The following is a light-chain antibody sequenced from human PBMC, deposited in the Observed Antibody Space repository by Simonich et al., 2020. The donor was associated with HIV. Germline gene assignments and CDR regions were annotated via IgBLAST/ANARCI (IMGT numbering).Light chain of an antibody. V-gene: IGLV6-57*01. CDR2: EVY. CDR1: IGSIASSF. Sequence: NFMLTQPHSVSESPGKTVTISCTRSIGSIASSFVQWYQQRPGGSPTTVIYEVYQTPSGSPDCFSGSIDSSSTSASLTISGLKTEDEADYYCQSYDYTNWVFGGGTKLTVL. CDR3: QSYDYTNWV. J-gene: IGLJ3*02.